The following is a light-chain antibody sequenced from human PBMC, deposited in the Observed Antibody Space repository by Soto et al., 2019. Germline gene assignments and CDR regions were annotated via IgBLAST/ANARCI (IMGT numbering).Light chain of an antibody. CDR1: TSNIGTNN. V-gene: IGLV1-44*01. Sequence: QSVVTQPPSVSGTPGQRVTISCSGSTSNIGTNNVGWYQHLPGMAPKLLMFSNNQRPSGVPERFSASKSGTSASLAISGLQSEDEGDYYCAAWDDSLNGWVFGGGTKLTVL. J-gene: IGLJ2*01. CDR3: AAWDDSLNGWV. CDR2: SNN.